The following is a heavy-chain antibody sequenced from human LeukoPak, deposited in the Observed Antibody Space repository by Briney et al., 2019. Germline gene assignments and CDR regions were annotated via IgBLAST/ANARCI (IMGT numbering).Heavy chain of an antibody. D-gene: IGHD5-18*01. CDR3: ATAPGRYSYGYGDY. V-gene: IGHV3-7*03. CDR1: GFTFSSYW. Sequence: GGSLRLSCAASGFTFSSYWMSWVRQAPGKGLEWVANIKQDGSEKYYVDSVKGRFTISRDNAKNSLYLQMNSLRAEDTAVYYCATAPGRYSYGYGDYWGQGTLVTVSS. J-gene: IGHJ4*02. CDR2: IKQDGSEK.